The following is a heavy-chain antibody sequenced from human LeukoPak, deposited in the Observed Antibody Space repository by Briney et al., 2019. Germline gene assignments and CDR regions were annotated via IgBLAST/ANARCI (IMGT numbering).Heavy chain of an antibody. Sequence: GGSLSLSCAASGFTFSSYAISWVRQAPGQGREWVGGIIPMFGTANYAQKFQGRVTITTDQSTSTAYMELSSLRSEDTAVYYCASTLPSSTDKYAYYYYYMDVWGKGTTVTVSS. CDR2: IIPMFGTA. CDR3: ASTLPSSTDKYAYYYYYMDV. CDR1: GFTFSSYA. J-gene: IGHJ6*03. D-gene: IGHD2-2*01. V-gene: IGHV1-69*05.